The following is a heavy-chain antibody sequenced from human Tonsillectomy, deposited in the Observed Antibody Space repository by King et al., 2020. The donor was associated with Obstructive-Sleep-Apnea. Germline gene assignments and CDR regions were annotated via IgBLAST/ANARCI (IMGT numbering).Heavy chain of an antibody. Sequence: QLVQSGAEVKKPGESLRISCKGSGYSFTSYWISWLRQMPGKGLEWMGRIDPSDSYTNYSPSFQGHVTISADKSISTAYLQWSRLKASDTAMYYCARRRSSSTSPPLYGMDVWGQGTTVTVSS. CDR1: GYSFTSYW. J-gene: IGHJ6*02. V-gene: IGHV5-10-1*01. D-gene: IGHD2-2*01. CDR2: IDPSDSYT. CDR3: ARRRSSSTSPPLYGMDV.